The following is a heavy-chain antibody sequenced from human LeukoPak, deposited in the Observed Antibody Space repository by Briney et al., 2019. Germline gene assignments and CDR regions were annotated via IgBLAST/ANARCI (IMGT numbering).Heavy chain of an antibody. CDR3: ARASQDYYGSGSYYRGGDAFDI. D-gene: IGHD3-10*01. V-gene: IGHV1-69*04. J-gene: IGHJ3*02. Sequence: SVKVSCKASGGTFSNYAISWVRQAPGQGLEWMGRIIPILGIANYAQKFQGRVTITADKSTSTAYMELSSLRSEDTAVYYCARASQDYYGSGSYYRGGDAFDIWGQGTMVTVSS. CDR1: GGTFSNYA. CDR2: IIPILGIA.